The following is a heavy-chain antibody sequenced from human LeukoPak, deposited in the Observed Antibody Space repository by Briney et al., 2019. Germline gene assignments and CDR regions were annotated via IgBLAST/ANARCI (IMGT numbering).Heavy chain of an antibody. V-gene: IGHV3-23*01. J-gene: IGHJ6*03. CDR3: AKPVLRFLEWFYMDV. CDR1: GFTFSSYA. CDR2: ISGSGGST. Sequence: GGSLRLSCAASGFTFSSYAMSWVRQAPGKGLEWVSAISGSGGSTYYADSVKGRFTISRDNSKNTLYLQMNSLRAEDTAVYYCAKPVLRFLEWFYMDVWGKGTTVTVSS. D-gene: IGHD3-3*01.